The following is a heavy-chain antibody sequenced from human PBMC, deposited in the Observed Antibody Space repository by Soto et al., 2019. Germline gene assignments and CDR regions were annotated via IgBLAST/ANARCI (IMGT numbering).Heavy chain of an antibody. CDR3: ARGATFADAFDI. J-gene: IGHJ3*02. V-gene: IGHV1-8*02. D-gene: IGHD3-16*01. CDR2: MNPNSGNT. Sequence: ASVKVSCKASGYTFTSYGISWVRQATGQGLEWMGWMNPNSGNTGYAQKFQGRVTMTRNTSISTAYMELSSLRSEDTAVYYCARGATFADAFDIWGQGTMVTVS. CDR1: GYTFTSYG.